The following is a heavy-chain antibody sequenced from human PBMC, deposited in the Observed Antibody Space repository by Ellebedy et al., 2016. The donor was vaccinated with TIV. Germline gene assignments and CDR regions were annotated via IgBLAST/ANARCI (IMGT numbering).Heavy chain of an antibody. D-gene: IGHD1-26*01. J-gene: IGHJ2*01. CDR1: GYSFTSYW. CDR3: VRQGGSYRNPYWYFDL. V-gene: IGHV5-51*01. Sequence: GGSLRLXXKGSGYSFTSYWIGWVRQLPGKGLEWMGIIYPGDSDTRYSPSFQGQVTISADKSISTAYLQWSSLKASDTAMYYCVRQGGSYRNPYWYFDLWGRGTLVTVSS. CDR2: IYPGDSDT.